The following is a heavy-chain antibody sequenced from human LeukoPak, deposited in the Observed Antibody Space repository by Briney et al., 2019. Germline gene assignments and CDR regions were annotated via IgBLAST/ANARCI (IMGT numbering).Heavy chain of an antibody. D-gene: IGHD3-16*02. J-gene: IGHJ3*02. Sequence: PGGSLRLSCAASGFTFSSYSMNWVRQAPGKGLEWVSSISSSSSYIYYVETVKGRFTISRDNARNSLYLQMNSLRAEDTAVYYCARADVTYDYVWGSYRYAFDIWGQGTMVTVSS. CDR1: GFTFSSYS. CDR2: ISSSSSYI. CDR3: ARADVTYDYVWGSYRYAFDI. V-gene: IGHV3-21*01.